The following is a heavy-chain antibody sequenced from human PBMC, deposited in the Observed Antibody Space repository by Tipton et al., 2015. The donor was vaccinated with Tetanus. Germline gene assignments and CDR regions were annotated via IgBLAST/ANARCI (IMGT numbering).Heavy chain of an antibody. CDR1: GGSISSYY. Sequence: TLSLTCTVSGGSISSYYWSWIRQPPGKGLEWIGYIYYSGSTNYNPSLKSRVTISVDTSQNQFSLKLSSVTAADTAVYYCARGGIAAAGGGLDYWGQGTLVTVSS. D-gene: IGHD6-13*01. J-gene: IGHJ4*02. V-gene: IGHV4-59*01. CDR2: IYYSGST. CDR3: ARGGIAAAGGGLDY.